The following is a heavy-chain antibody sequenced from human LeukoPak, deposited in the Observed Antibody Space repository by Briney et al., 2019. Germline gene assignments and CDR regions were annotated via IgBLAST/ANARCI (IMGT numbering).Heavy chain of an antibody. D-gene: IGHD3-3*01. Sequence: PSETLSLTCTVSGGSISSGDYYWSWIRQPPGKGLEWIGYIYYSGSTYYNPSLKSRVTISVDTSKNQFSLKLSSVTAADTAVYYCARGNYDFWSGYYSRFDYWGQGTLVTVSS. V-gene: IGHV4-30-4*08. CDR3: ARGNYDFWSGYYSRFDY. J-gene: IGHJ4*02. CDR1: GGSISSGDYY. CDR2: IYYSGST.